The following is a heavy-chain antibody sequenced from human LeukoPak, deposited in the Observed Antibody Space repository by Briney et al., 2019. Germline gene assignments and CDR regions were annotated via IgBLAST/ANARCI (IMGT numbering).Heavy chain of an antibody. V-gene: IGHV3-33*01. CDR3: AGDLGRAAAGTGSDH. CDR2: IWNDGSKK. CDR1: GFTFSNYG. J-gene: IGHJ4*02. Sequence: GGSLRLSCAASGFTFSNYGMHWVRQAPGKGLEWGAVIWNDGSKKYYADSVKGRFTISRDNSKNTLYLQMNSLRAEDTAAYYCAGDLGRAAAGTGSDHWGQGTLVTVSS. D-gene: IGHD6-13*01.